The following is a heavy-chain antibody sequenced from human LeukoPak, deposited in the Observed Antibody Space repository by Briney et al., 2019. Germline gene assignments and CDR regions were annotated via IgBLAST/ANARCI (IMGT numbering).Heavy chain of an antibody. CDR1: GFTLRNAW. CDR3: TTGLKTYYSDSSGYYLGDY. D-gene: IGHD3-22*01. J-gene: IGHJ4*02. Sequence: GGSLRLSCAASGFTLRNAWMRWVRQAPGKGLEWVGRIRSKTDGGTTDYTAPVKGRFTVSRDDSKNTLYLQMNSLKTEDTAVYYCTTGLKTYYSDSSGYYLGDYWGQGTLVTVSS. V-gene: IGHV3-15*01. CDR2: IRSKTDGGTT.